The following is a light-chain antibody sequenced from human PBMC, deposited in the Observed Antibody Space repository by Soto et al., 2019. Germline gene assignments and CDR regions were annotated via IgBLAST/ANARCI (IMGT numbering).Light chain of an antibody. Sequence: EKRRARTPATSCVSPEERATHSCRASQSVSSNLAWYQQKPGQAPRLLIYGASTRATGIPARFSGSGSGTEFTLSFSSLQSEDFVVCYCKQDNNLFPFKIGHGTRLEIK. V-gene: IGKV3D-15*01. CDR2: GAS. CDR3: KQDNNLFPFK. CDR1: QSVSSN. J-gene: IGKJ5*01.